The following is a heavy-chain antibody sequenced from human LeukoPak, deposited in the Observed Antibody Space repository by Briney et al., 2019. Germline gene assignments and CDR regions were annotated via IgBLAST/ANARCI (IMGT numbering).Heavy chain of an antibody. Sequence: ASVKVSCKASGYTFTGYYMNWVRQAPGQGLEWMGWINSDSGFTKYAQKFQGRVTMTRDTSITTVYMDLTRLTSDDTAVYYCARNFDMTGFDPRGQGTLVTVSS. CDR1: GYTFTGYY. CDR3: ARNFDMTGFDP. V-gene: IGHV1-2*02. CDR2: INSDSGFT. D-gene: IGHD3-9*01. J-gene: IGHJ5*02.